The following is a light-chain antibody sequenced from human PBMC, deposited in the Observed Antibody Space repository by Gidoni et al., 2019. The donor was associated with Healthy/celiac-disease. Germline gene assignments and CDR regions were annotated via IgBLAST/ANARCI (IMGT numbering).Light chain of an antibody. J-gene: IGKJ5*01. CDR1: QSVSSSY. V-gene: IGKV3-20*01. CDR2: GAS. CDR3: QQYGSSPIT. Sequence: EIVLTQSPGTLSLSTGERATLSCRASQSVSSSYLAWYQQKPGQAPRLLIYGASSRATGIPDRFSVSGSGTDFALTISRLKPEDFAVYYCQQYGSSPITFGQGTRLEIK.